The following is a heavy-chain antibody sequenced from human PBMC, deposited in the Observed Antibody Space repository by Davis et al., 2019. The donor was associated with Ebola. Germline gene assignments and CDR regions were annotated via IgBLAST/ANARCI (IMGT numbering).Heavy chain of an antibody. Sequence: PSETLSLTCTVSADSITGHYWSWIRQPPGKGLEYIGYISSSGSTNYNPSLKSRVTISLDMSEKQFSLRLTSVTTADTAVYYGARGRGDYSSSWYSYYNGQDVWGQGTTVTVS. CDR2: ISSSGST. V-gene: IGHV4-59*11. D-gene: IGHD6-13*01. CDR3: ARGRGDYSSSWYSYYNGQDV. CDR1: ADSITGHY. J-gene: IGHJ6*02.